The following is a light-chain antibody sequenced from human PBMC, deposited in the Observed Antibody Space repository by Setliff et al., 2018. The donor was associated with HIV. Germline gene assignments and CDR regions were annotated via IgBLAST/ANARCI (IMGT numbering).Light chain of an antibody. V-gene: IGLV3-21*04. CDR1: NIGSKS. J-gene: IGLJ1*01. Sequence: SYELSPPPSVSVAPGKTARITCGGNNIGSKSVHWYQQKPGQAPVLVIYYDSDRPSGIPERFSGSNSGNTATLTISRVEAGEEADYYCQVWDSSSDHPYVFGTGTKV. CDR2: YDS. CDR3: QVWDSSSDHPYV.